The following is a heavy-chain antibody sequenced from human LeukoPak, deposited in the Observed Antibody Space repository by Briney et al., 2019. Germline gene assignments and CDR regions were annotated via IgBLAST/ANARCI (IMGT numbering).Heavy chain of an antibody. J-gene: IGHJ3*02. V-gene: IGHV3-33*06. CDR2: IWYDGSNK. Sequence: GRSLRLSCAASGFTLSSYGMHWVRQAPGKGLEWVAVIWYDGSNKYYADSVKGRFTISRDNSKNTLYLQMNSLRAEDTAVYYCANLGYCSSTSCLRGDAFDIWGQGTMVTVSS. D-gene: IGHD2-2*01. CDR1: GFTLSSYG. CDR3: ANLGYCSSTSCLRGDAFDI.